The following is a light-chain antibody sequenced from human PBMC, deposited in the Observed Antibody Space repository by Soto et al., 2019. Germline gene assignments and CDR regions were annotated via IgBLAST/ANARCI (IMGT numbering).Light chain of an antibody. CDR3: CSYAGGSNV. CDR2: EGS. J-gene: IGLJ7*01. Sequence: SVLTQPASVSESPGQSITISCTGTSSDVGSYEFVSWYQQYPGKAPKLMIYEGSKRPSGVSDRFSGSKSGNTASLTISGLQAEDEADYFCCSYAGGSNVFG. CDR1: SSDVGSYEF. V-gene: IGLV2-23*03.